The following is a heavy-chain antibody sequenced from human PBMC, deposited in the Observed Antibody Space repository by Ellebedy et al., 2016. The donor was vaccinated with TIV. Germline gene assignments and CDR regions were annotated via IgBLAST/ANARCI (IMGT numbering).Heavy chain of an antibody. V-gene: IGHV3-30*04. CDR2: ISYDGSNK. CDR1: GFTFSTYT. Sequence: GESLKISCEASGFTFSTYTMNWVRQTPGKGLEWVAVISYDGSNKYYADSVKGRFTISRDNSKNTLYLQMNSLRAEDTAVYYCASRDRYSSGWYYWGQGTLVTVSS. J-gene: IGHJ4*02. D-gene: IGHD6-19*01. CDR3: ASRDRYSSGWYY.